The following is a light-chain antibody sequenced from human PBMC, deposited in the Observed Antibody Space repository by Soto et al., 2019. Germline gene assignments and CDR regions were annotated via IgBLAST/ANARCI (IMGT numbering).Light chain of an antibody. CDR1: QSISSW. J-gene: IGKJ2*01. CDR2: DAS. CDR3: QQYNSYSFT. Sequence: DLQMTQSPSTLSASVGDRVTITCRASQSISSWLAWYHQKPGKAPKLLIYDASILESGVPSRFSGSGSGTEFTLTISSLQPDDFATYYCQQYNSYSFTFGRGTKLEIK. V-gene: IGKV1-5*01.